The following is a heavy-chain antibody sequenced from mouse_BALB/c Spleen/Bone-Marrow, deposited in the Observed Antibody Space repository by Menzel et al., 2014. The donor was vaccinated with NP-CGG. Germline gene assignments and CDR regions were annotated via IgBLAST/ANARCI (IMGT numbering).Heavy chain of an antibody. D-gene: IGHD4-1*01. J-gene: IGHJ4*01. CDR3: ARWEYYAIDY. V-gene: IGHV14-3*02. Sequence: VQLQQSGAELVKPGASVKLSCTASGFNVXDTYMHWVKQRPEQGLEWIGRIDPANGNTKYDPKFQCKATITADTSSNTVYLQLSSLTSEDTAVYYCARWEYYAIDYWGQGTSVTVSS. CDR2: IDPANGNT. CDR1: GFNVXDTY.